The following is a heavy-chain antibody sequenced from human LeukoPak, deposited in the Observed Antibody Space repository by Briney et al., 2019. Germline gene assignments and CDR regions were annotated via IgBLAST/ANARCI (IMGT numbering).Heavy chain of an antibody. CDR2: MNPNSGNT. V-gene: IGHV1-8*01. CDR3: ARGDDSSGYYLLVC. D-gene: IGHD3-22*01. CDR1: GYTFTSYD. Sequence: ASVKVSCKASGYTFTSYDINWVRQATGQGLEWMGWMNPNSGNTGYAQKFQGRVTMTRNTSISTAYMELSSLRSEDTAVYYCARGDDSSGYYLLVCWGQGTLVTVAS. J-gene: IGHJ4*02.